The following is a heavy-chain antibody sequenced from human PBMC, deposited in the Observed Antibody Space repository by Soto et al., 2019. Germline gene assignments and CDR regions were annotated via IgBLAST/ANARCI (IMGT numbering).Heavy chain of an antibody. CDR3: ARGGEDYSNYGLGGYYYYGMDV. Sequence: GASVKVSCKASGYTFTGYYIHWVRQAPGQGLEWMGWINPNSGGTNYAQKFQGRVTMTRDTSISTAYMELSRLRSDDTAVYYCARGGEDYSNYGLGGYYYYGMDVWGQGTTVTV. CDR1: GYTFTGYY. V-gene: IGHV1-2*02. D-gene: IGHD4-4*01. J-gene: IGHJ6*02. CDR2: INPNSGGT.